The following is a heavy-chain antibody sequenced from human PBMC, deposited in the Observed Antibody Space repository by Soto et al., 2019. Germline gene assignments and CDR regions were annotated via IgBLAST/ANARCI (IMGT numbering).Heavy chain of an antibody. CDR2: ICSSSSYI. V-gene: IGHV3-21*01. CDR3: ARDLNWNDVKYFDY. J-gene: IGHJ4*02. CDR1: GFTFSSYS. Sequence: PGGSLRLSCAASGFTFSSYSMHWVRQAPGKGLEWVAVICSSSSYIDYIDSVKGRFTISRDNAKNSLYLQMNSLRAEDTAVYYCARDLNWNDVKYFDYWGQGTLVTVSS. D-gene: IGHD1-20*01.